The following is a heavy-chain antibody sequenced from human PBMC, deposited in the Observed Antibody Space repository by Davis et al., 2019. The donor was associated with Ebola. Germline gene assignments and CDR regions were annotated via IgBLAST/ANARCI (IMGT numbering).Heavy chain of an antibody. CDR2: IDWDDDK. Sequence: SGPTLVKPTQTLTLTCTFSGLSLRTRGMCVSWIRQPPGKALEWLAPIDWDDDKYPSTPLKTRPTISKDTPKNQVVLTITNMDPVDTATYNCARIMSMAAAGTSGSLEHYYYGMDVWGKGTTVTVSS. CDR3: ARIMSMAAAGTSGSLEHYYYGMDV. J-gene: IGHJ6*04. D-gene: IGHD6-13*01. CDR1: GLSLRTRGMC. V-gene: IGHV2-70*01.